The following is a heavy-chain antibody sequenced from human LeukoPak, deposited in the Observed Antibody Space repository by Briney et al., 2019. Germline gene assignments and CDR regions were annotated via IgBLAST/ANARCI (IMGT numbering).Heavy chain of an antibody. CDR2: ISAYNGNT. CDR3: ARDTYYYDSSGYYYYYYYYMDV. CDR1: GYTFTSYG. D-gene: IGHD3-22*01. Sequence: GASVKVSCKASGYTFTSYGISWVRQAPRQGLEWMGWISAYNGNTNYAQKLQGRVTMTTDTSTSTAYMELRSLRSDDTAVYYCARDTYYYDSSGYYYYYYYYMDVWGKGTTVTVSS. J-gene: IGHJ6*03. V-gene: IGHV1-18*01.